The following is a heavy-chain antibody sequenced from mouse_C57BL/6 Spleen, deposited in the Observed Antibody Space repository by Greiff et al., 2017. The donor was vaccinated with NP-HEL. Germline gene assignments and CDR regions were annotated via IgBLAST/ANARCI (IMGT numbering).Heavy chain of an antibody. CDR1: GYAFSSSW. CDR3: ARAPRYYFDY. V-gene: IGHV1-82*01. CDR2: IYPGDGDT. Sequence: VQRVESGPELVKPGASVKISCKASGYAFSSSWMNWVKRRPGKGLEWIGRIYPGDGDTNYNGKFKGKATLTADKSSSTAYMQLSSLTSEDSAVYFCARAPRYYFDYWGQGTTLTVSS. J-gene: IGHJ2*01.